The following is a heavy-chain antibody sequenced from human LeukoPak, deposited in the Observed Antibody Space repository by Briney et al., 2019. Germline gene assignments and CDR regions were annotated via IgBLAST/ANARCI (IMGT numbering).Heavy chain of an antibody. D-gene: IGHD6-13*01. Sequence: GESLKISCKGSGYSFTNYWIGWVRQMPGKGPEWMGIIYPGDSDTRYSPSFQGQVTISADKSISTAYLQWSSLKASDTAMYYCARRAEIYSSSWYYLYWGQGTLVTVSS. V-gene: IGHV5-51*01. J-gene: IGHJ4*02. CDR2: IYPGDSDT. CDR3: ARRAEIYSSSWYYLY. CDR1: GYSFTNYW.